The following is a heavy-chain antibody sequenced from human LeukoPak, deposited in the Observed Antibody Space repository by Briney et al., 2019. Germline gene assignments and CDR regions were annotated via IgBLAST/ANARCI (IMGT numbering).Heavy chain of an antibody. CDR2: IIPILGIA. J-gene: IGHJ6*02. Sequence: SVKVSCKASGGTFSSYAISWVRQAPGQGLEWMGRIIPILGIANYAQKFQGRVTITADKSTSTAYMELSSLRSEDTAVYYCARDNWNWEAYYYYGMDVWGQGTTVTVSS. V-gene: IGHV1-69*04. CDR3: ARDNWNWEAYYYYGMDV. D-gene: IGHD1-7*01. CDR1: GGTFSSYA.